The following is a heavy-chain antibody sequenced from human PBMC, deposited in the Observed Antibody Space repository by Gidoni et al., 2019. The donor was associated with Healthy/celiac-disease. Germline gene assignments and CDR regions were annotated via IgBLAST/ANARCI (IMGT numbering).Heavy chain of an antibody. V-gene: IGHV3-21*01. D-gene: IGHD3-3*01. CDR2: ISSSSSYI. CDR3: ARVWEYYDFWSGSYNAFDI. CDR1: GFPFSSYS. J-gene: IGHJ3*02. Sequence: EVQLVESGGGLVKPGGSLRLSCPASGFPFSSYSMNGVRQAPGKGLEWVSSISSSSSYIYYADSVKGRYTISRDNAKNSLYLQMNSLRAEDTAVYYCARVWEYYDFWSGSYNAFDIWGQGTMVTVSS.